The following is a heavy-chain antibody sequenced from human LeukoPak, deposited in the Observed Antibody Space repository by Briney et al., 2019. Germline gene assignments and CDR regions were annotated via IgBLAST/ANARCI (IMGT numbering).Heavy chain of an antibody. CDR3: ATSSITIFWLVIFFDY. Sequence: PSETLSLTCAVYGGSFSGYYWSWIRQPPGKGLEWIGEINHSGSTNYNPSLKSRVTISVDTSKNQFSLKLSSLTAADTAVYYCATSSITIFWLVIFFDYWGQGTLVTVSS. CDR1: GGSFSGYY. V-gene: IGHV4-34*01. D-gene: IGHD3-9*01. CDR2: INHSGST. J-gene: IGHJ4*02.